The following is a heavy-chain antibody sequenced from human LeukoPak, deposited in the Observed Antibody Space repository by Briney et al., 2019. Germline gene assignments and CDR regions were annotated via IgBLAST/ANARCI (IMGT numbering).Heavy chain of an antibody. CDR3: AREGAAAGTTGRSAFDI. J-gene: IGHJ3*02. D-gene: IGHD6-13*01. CDR1: GFTFSTYN. Sequence: PGGSLRLSCAASGFTFSTYNMNWVRQAPGKGLEWVSSITSSSSYIYYADSVKGRFTISRDNAKNSLYLQMNSLRAEDTAVYYCAREGAAAGTTGRSAFDIWGQGTMVTVSS. CDR2: ITSSSSYI. V-gene: IGHV3-21*01.